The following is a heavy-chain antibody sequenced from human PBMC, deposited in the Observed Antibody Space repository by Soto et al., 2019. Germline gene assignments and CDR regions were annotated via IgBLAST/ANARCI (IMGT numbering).Heavy chain of an antibody. CDR3: VRDKPLSRLDS. CDR1: GLTFRSYW. Sequence: EVQLVESGGGLVQPGESLRLSCAASGLTFRSYWMHWVRQAPGKGLVWVSRINTDGSVAMYVDSVKGRFTISRDTAKNTLYLHMISLRAEDKAVYYCVRDKPLSRLDSWGQGTLVTVSS. CDR2: INTDGSVA. J-gene: IGHJ4*02. V-gene: IGHV3-74*03.